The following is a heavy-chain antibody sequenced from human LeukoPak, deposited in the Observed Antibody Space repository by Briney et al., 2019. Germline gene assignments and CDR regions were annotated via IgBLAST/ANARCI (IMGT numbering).Heavy chain of an antibody. CDR3: AGFCAVTRSPWDAFDF. CDR1: GFILSSAW. V-gene: IGHV3-15*01. D-gene: IGHD2-8*02. J-gene: IGHJ3*01. CDR2: IKSKNEGGTV. Sequence: GRSLRLSSADSGFILSSAWINWVRQAPGKGLEWVGRIKSKNEGGTVVYAAPVQGRFTISRDDSRSTVYLQMTSLQTEDTAVYCCAGFCAVTRSPWDAFDFWGQGSMVTVSS.